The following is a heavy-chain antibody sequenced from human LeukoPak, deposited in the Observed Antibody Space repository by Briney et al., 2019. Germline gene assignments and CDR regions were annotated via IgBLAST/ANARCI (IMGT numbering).Heavy chain of an antibody. J-gene: IGHJ5*02. CDR1: GGSISSSNW. CDR2: IYHSGST. D-gene: IGHD7-27*01. Sequence: SGTLSLTCAVSGGSISSSNWWSWVRQPPGKGLEWIGEIYHSGSTNYNPSLKSRITISVDKSKNQFSLKLSSVTAADTAVYYCARDKEEELGIFDPWGQGTLVTVSS. CDR3: ARDKEEELGIFDP. V-gene: IGHV4-4*02.